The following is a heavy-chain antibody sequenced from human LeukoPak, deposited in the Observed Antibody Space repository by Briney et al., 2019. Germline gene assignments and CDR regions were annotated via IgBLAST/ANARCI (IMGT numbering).Heavy chain of an antibody. CDR1: GASITNYF. Sequence: SETLSLTCTVSGASITNYFWGWIRQPPGKGLQWIGYVYSGAYYYNPSLVSRLTVSVDTAKNQFSLGLRSVTAADTAVYYCARLRPRTNYDFSSGYYAFDYWGQGTLVTVSS. CDR3: ARLRPRTNYDFSSGYYAFDY. V-gene: IGHV4-4*09. CDR2: VYSGAY. J-gene: IGHJ4*02. D-gene: IGHD3-3*01.